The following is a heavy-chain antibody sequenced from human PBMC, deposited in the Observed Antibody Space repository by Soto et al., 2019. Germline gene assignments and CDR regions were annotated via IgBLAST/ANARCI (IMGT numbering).Heavy chain of an antibody. J-gene: IGHJ4*02. D-gene: IGHD6-19*01. V-gene: IGHV4-4*02. CDR3: ARDLAVAGTGADYFDY. CDR1: GGSISSSNW. Sequence: ASETLSPPCAVSGGSISSSNWGSWVRQPPGKGLGWIGEIYHSGSTNYNPSLKSRVTISVDKSKNQFSLKLSSVTAADTAVYYCARDLAVAGTGADYFDYWGQGTQVTVSS. CDR2: IYHSGST.